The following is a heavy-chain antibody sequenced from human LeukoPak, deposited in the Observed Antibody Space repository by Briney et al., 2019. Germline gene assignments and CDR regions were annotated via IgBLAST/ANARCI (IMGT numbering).Heavy chain of an antibody. CDR3: ARDPGGSYFGPGTHFAY. CDR1: GYTFTHYY. J-gene: IGHJ4*02. D-gene: IGHD3-10*01. CDR2: IDGETGNT. Sequence: ASVKVSCKASGYTFTHYYMHWVRQARGQELEWMGRIDGETGNTRYAQNFQGRVSMTRDTSTSTVYMELSSLRFEDTAVYYCARDPGGSYFGPGTHFAYWGQGALVTVSS. V-gene: IGHV1-46*01.